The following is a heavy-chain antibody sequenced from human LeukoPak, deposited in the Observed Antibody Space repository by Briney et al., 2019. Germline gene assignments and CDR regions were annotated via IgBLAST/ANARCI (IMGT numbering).Heavy chain of an antibody. CDR3: ARGRGGYYYDSSGSFDI. CDR2: IYYSGST. J-gene: IGHJ3*02. D-gene: IGHD3-22*01. CDR1: GGSISSGGYY. Sequence: SETLSLTCTVSGGSISSGGYYWSWIRQHPGKGLEWIGYIYYSGSTYYNPSLKSRVTISVDTSKNQFSLKLSSVTAADTAVYYCARGRGGYYYDSSGSFDIWGQGTMVTVSS. V-gene: IGHV4-31*03.